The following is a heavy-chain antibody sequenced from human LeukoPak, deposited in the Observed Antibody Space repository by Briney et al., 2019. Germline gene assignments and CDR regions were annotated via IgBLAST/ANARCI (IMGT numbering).Heavy chain of an antibody. D-gene: IGHD3-22*01. CDR1: GFTFSSYA. CDR2: ISGSGGGT. V-gene: IGHV3-23*01. CDR3: AKIVAVVITNDAFDI. Sequence: GGSLRLSCAASGFTFSSYAMSWVRQAPGKGLEWVSAISGSGGGTYYADSVKGRFTISRDNSKNTLYLQMNSLRAEDTAVYYCAKIVAVVITNDAFDIWGQGTMVTVSS. J-gene: IGHJ3*02.